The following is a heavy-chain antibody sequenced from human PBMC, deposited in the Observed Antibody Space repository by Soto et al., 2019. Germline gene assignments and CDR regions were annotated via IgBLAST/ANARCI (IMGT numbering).Heavy chain of an antibody. J-gene: IGHJ5*02. Sequence: QVHLQESGPGLVKPSETLSLTCAVSGASIGSGGWWSWVRQPPGKGLEWIAEIFHDGNTNYSPSLKSRVTILVDKSQNQFSLYVYSVTAADTAVYYCARHEGWTGPDQWGQGTLVTVSS. D-gene: IGHD2-8*02. CDR1: GASIGSGGW. V-gene: IGHV4-4*02. CDR3: ARHEGWTGPDQ. CDR2: IFHDGNT.